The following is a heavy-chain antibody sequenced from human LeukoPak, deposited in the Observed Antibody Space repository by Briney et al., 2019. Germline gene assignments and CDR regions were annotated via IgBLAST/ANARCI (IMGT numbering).Heavy chain of an antibody. Sequence: SQTLSLTCAVSGGSISSGGYSWSWIRQPPGKGLEWIGSIYYSGSTYYNPSLKSRVTISVDTSKNQFSLKLSSVTAADTAVYYCARTITYSSSWYYFDYWGQGTLVTVSS. D-gene: IGHD6-13*01. V-gene: IGHV4-30-2*03. CDR3: ARTITYSSSWYYFDY. CDR2: IYYSGST. CDR1: GGSISSGGYS. J-gene: IGHJ4*02.